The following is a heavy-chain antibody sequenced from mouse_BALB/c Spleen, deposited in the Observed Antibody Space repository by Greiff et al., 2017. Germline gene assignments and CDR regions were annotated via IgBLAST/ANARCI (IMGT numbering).Heavy chain of an antibody. V-gene: IGHV4-1*02. CDR1: GFDFSRYW. CDR2: INPDSSTI. Sequence: EVPGVESGGGLVQPGGSLKLSCAASGFDFSRYWMSWVRQAPGKGLEWIGEINPDSSTINYTPSLKDKFIISRDNAKNTLYLQMSKVRSEDTALYYCARKAYYRYGYAMDYWGQGTSVTVSA. J-gene: IGHJ4*01. CDR3: ARKAYYRYGYAMDY. D-gene: IGHD2-14*01.